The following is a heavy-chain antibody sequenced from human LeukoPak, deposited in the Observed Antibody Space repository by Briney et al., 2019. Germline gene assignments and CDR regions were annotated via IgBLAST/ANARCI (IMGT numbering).Heavy chain of an antibody. CDR2: ISAYNGNT. J-gene: IGHJ4*02. CDR1: GYTFTSYV. V-gene: IGHV1-18*01. Sequence: ASVKVSCKASGYTFTSYVISSVGQAPGQGREWMGWISAYNGNTNYAQKLQGRVTMTTDTSTSTAYMELRSLRSDDTAVYYCARDPSLYYFDYWGQGTLVTVSS. CDR3: ARDPSLYYFDY.